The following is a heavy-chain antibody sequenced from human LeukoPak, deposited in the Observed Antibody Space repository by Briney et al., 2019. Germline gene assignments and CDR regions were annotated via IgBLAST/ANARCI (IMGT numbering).Heavy chain of an antibody. Sequence: PSETLSLTCVVYGGSFSGYYWTWIRQPPGKGLEWIGEVNHSGRTSYNPSLKSRVSISADTPNNQFSLKLSSVSAADTGVYYCARGNGYYDSSGYYHRQLDYWGQGALVTVSS. V-gene: IGHV4-34*01. CDR1: GGSFSGYY. D-gene: IGHD3-22*01. J-gene: IGHJ4*02. CDR2: VNHSGRT. CDR3: ARGNGYYDSSGYYHRQLDY.